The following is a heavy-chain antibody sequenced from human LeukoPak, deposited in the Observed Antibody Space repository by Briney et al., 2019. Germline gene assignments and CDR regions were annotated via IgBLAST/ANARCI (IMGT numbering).Heavy chain of an antibody. Sequence: VKVSCKASGGTFSSYAMSWVRQAPGQGLEGMGGIIAIFGRGNYAEKLQGRVTINTDEYKSTAYMEVSRLRSEEKGVYYCASEVRYCSGGSCLFDHWGQGTLVTVSS. V-gene: IGHV1-69*05. CDR1: GGTFSSYA. J-gene: IGHJ5*02. CDR3: ASEVRYCSGGSCLFDH. D-gene: IGHD2-15*01. CDR2: IIAIFGRG.